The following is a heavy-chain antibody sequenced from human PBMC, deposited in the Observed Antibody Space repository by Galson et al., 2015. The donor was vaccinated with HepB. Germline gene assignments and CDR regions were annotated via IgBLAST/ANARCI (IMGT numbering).Heavy chain of an antibody. J-gene: IGHJ5*02. Sequence: SDKVSWKASGYTFSSYLITWVRQPRDQGRGWMGWISAYNLNTNHTQKFQGRVTLTTDTSTSTPYMEMRSLRYDDTAVYYCATGAILVVVGATQNNWFDPWGQGTLVTVSS. CDR2: ISAYNLNT. CDR3: ATGAILVVVGATQNNWFDP. V-gene: IGHV1-18*01. CDR1: GYTFSSYL. D-gene: IGHD2-15*01.